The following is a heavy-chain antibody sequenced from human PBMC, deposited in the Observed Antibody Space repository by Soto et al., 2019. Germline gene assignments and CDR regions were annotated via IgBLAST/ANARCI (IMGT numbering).Heavy chain of an antibody. D-gene: IGHD3-22*01. J-gene: IGHJ4*02. V-gene: IGHV1-46*01. CDR3: ARADYYDSSGLYYDY. CDR2: INPSGGST. Sequence: QLQLVQSGAEVKKPGASVKVSCKASGYIFTNHYIHWVRQAPGQGLEWMGIINPSGGSTNYLQKFQGRVTMTSDTSTSTVYMELSLLRSEDTAVYFCARADYYDSSGLYYDYWGQGTLVTVSS. CDR1: GYIFTNHY.